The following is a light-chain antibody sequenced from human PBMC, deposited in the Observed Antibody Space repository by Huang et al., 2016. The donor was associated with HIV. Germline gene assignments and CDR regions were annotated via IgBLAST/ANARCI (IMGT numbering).Light chain of an antibody. CDR2: EAS. J-gene: IGKJ4*01. CDR3: QQRSNWPLT. Sequence: EIVLTQSPATLSLSPGERASLSCRASQSVSSYLTWYQQKPGQAPRLLIYEASNRATGTPPRFSGSGSGTDFTLTISSLEPEDFAVYYCQQRSNWPLTFGGGTKVEI. CDR1: QSVSSY. V-gene: IGKV3-11*01.